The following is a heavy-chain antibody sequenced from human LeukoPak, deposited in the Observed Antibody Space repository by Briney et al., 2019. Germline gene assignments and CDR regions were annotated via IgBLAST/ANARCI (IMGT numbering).Heavy chain of an antibody. CDR2: ISGSGDNT. CDR1: GFTFNNYT. J-gene: IGHJ3*02. Sequence: GGSLRLSCVASGFTFNNYTMRWVRQAPGKGLEWVSAISGSGDNTYYADSVKGRFTISRDNSKNTLYLQMNSLKTEDTAVYYCTRDSTVLLWFGEFADAFDIWGQGTMVTVSS. V-gene: IGHV3-23*01. CDR3: TRDSTVLLWFGEFADAFDI. D-gene: IGHD3-10*01.